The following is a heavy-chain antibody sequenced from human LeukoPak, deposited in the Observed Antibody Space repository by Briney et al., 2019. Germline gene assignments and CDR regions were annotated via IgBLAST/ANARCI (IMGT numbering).Heavy chain of an antibody. V-gene: IGHV4-39*07. Sequence: SETLSLTCTVSGGSISTSNYYWGWIRQPPGKGLEWIGNIFYSGSTYYGPSLKSRLTISVDTSKNQFSLKLSSVTAADTAVYYCARGASPSSSWMYYFDYWGQGTLVTVSS. CDR3: ARGASPSSSWMYYFDY. D-gene: IGHD6-13*01. CDR2: IFYSGST. CDR1: GGSISTSNYY. J-gene: IGHJ4*02.